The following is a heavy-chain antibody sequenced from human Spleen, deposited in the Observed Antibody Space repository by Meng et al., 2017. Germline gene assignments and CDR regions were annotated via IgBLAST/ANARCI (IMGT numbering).Heavy chain of an antibody. CDR3: ARKAENCISTTGYSLDY. CDR1: GGIFSNSV. J-gene: IGHJ4*02. CDR2: INGVFGTT. Sequence: SVMISCKAPGGIFSNSVVGWVRQAPGQGLEWMGGINGVFGTTNYAQKFQGRVTITTDESTSTVYMELARLTSENTAVYFCARKAENCISTTGYSLDYWGQGTLVTVSS. D-gene: IGHD2-2*01. V-gene: IGHV1-69*05.